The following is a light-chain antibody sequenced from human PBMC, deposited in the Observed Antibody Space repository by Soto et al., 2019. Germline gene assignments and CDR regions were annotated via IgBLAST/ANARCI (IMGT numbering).Light chain of an antibody. V-gene: IGLV1-44*01. CDR2: SDD. CDR1: SSNIGKNA. J-gene: IGLJ3*02. CDR3: GAWDDSLSGLV. Sequence: QSVLSQHPAASATPGKRVIISCSGSSSNIGKNAVKWYQQFPGTAPKLLIHSDDQRPSGVPDRFSGSKSGTSASLTISGLQSEDAAHYYCGAWDDSLSGLVFGGGTKVTVL.